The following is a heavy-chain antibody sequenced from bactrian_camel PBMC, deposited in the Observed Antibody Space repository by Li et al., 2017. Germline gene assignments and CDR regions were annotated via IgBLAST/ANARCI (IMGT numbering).Heavy chain of an antibody. J-gene: IGHJ4*01. CDR2: ISWSVDSWGGDGT. D-gene: IGHD3*01. CDR3: AAGSAFVY. V-gene: IGHV3S40*01. CDR1: GFTFSTYG. Sequence: VQLVESGGGSVQAGGSLRLSCASTGFTFSTYGMSWVRQAPGKGLDWVSIISWSVDSWGGDGTNYADSVKGRFTISKDVAKNTLYLQMNSLKTEDTAVYYCAAGSAFVYWGQGTQ.